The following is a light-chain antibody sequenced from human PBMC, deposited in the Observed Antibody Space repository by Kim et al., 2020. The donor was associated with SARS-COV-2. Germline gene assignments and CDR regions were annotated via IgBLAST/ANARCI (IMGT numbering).Light chain of an antibody. Sequence: SGERATLSCCAGSRRISSYLAWYHQKPGQAPRLLIYGASSRATGIPARFSGSGSGTEFTLTISSLQSEDFAVYYCQQYDNSPITFGQGTRLDIK. CDR3: QQYDNSPIT. CDR2: GAS. J-gene: IGKJ5*01. CDR1: RRISSY. V-gene: IGKV3D-15*02.